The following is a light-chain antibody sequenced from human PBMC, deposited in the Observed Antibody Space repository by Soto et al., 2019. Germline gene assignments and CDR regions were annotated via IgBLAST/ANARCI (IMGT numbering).Light chain of an antibody. CDR3: QQHYNTPRK. V-gene: IGKV1-39*01. J-gene: IGKJ1*01. CDR1: QPISDY. Sequence: DIQMTQSPSSLSASVGDRVTITCRTSQPISDYLNWYQQKPGKAPTLLIYTTSNLQSGVPSRFSGPGSATHFTLTISSLQPEDFATYYCQQHYNTPRKFGQVTTVDIK. CDR2: TTS.